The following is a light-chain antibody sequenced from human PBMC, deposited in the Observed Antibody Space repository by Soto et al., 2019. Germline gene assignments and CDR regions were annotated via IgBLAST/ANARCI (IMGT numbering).Light chain of an antibody. J-gene: IGLJ3*02. Sequence: QPVLTQPPSASGTPGQRVTISCSGSSSNIGSNYVYWYQQLPGTAPKVLIYKNNQRPSGVPDRFSGSKSGASASLAISGLRSEDEADYYCATWDDSVSAGVFGGGTKLTVL. CDR2: KNN. CDR1: SSNIGSNY. V-gene: IGLV1-47*01. CDR3: ATWDDSVSAGV.